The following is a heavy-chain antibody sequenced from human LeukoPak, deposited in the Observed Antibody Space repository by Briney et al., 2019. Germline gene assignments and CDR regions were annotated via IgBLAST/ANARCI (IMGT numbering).Heavy chain of an antibody. V-gene: IGHV4-34*01. CDR1: GGSFSGYY. CDR2: INHSGST. CDR3: VRRKITLHYYYYMDV. D-gene: IGHD3-16*01. Sequence: SETLSLTCAVYGGSFSGYYWSWIRQPPGKGLEWIGEINHSGSTNYNPSLKSRVTISVDTSKNQFSLKLSSVTAADTAVHYCVRRKITLHYYYYMDVWGKGTTVTISS. J-gene: IGHJ6*03.